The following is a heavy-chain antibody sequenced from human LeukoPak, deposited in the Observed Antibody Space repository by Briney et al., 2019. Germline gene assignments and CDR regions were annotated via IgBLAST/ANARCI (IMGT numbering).Heavy chain of an antibody. D-gene: IGHD3-3*01. CDR3: ANSLSGYNYVSRFDY. CDR1: GFTLSNYA. J-gene: IGHJ4*02. V-gene: IGHV3-23*01. Sequence: PGGSLRLSCAASGFTLSNYAMSWVRQAPGKGLEWVSGISGSGGRTYYADSVRGRFTISRDNSKNTLYLQMNTLRADDTAVYFCANSLSGYNYVSRFDYWGQGTLVTVSS. CDR2: ISGSGGRT.